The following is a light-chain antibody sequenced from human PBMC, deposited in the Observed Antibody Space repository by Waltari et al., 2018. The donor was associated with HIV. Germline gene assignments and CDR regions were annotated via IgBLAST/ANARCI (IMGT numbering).Light chain of an antibody. CDR1: KIGSKS. V-gene: IGLV3-21*02. CDR2: NGS. CDR3: HVWDRSSDHHV. J-gene: IGLJ1*01. Sequence: SYVLTQPPSVSVAPGQTARITCGGNKIGSKSVHWYQQKAGQAPVLVVYNGSDRPSGTPERFSGSRSGNTATLTISRVEAGDEADYYCHVWDRSSDHHVFGTGTKVTVL.